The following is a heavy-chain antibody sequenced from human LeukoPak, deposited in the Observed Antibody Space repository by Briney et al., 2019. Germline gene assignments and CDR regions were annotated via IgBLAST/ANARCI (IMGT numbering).Heavy chain of an antibody. Sequence: PSETLSLTCTVSGGSISSYYWSWIRQPAGKGLEWIGRIYTSGSTNYNPSLKSRVTMSVDTSKNQFSLKLSSVTAADTAVYYCARHFPHYYDSNGWFDPWGQGTLVTVSS. V-gene: IGHV4-4*07. J-gene: IGHJ5*02. CDR1: GGSISSYY. CDR2: IYTSGST. CDR3: ARHFPHYYDSNGWFDP. D-gene: IGHD3-22*01.